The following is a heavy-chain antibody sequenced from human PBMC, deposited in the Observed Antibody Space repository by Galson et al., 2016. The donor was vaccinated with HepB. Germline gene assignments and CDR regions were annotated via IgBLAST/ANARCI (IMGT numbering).Heavy chain of an antibody. J-gene: IGHJ4*02. D-gene: IGHD3-16*01. CDR3: ARVGAVGGDY. Sequence: SLRLSCAASGFTFNNYWMSWVRQAPGKGLEWVANIKRDGTEKYYLDSVEGRSTVSRDNAKNSLSLQMNSLRAEDTAVYYCARVGAVGGDYWGQGTLVTVSS. CDR1: GFTFNNYW. CDR2: IKRDGTEK. V-gene: IGHV3-7*03.